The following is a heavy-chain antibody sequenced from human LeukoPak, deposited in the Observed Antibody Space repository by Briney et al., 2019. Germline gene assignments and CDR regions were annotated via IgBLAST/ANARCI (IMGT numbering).Heavy chain of an antibody. J-gene: IGHJ4*02. CDR1: GYTFSSYG. CDR3: ARDGYDVLTGYEDY. V-gene: IGHV1-18*01. Sequence: ASVNVSCKATGYTFSSYGISWVRQAPGQGLEWMGWISTYNGNTNYAQKLQGRVTMTTDTSTNTAYVELRSLRSDDTALYYCARDGYDVLTGYEDYWGQGTLVTVSS. CDR2: ISTYNGNT. D-gene: IGHD3-9*01.